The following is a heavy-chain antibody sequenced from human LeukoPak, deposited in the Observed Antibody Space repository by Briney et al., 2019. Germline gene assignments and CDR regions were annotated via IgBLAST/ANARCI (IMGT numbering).Heavy chain of an antibody. J-gene: IGHJ4*02. Sequence: GGSLRLSCAASGFTVSNYYMSWVRQAPGKGLEWVSVFYNRGNTHHADSVKGRFSISRDNSKNTLYLQMNSLRAEDTAVYYCARTETYSGSYAYDYWGQGTLVTVSS. D-gene: IGHD1-26*01. CDR2: FYNRGNT. V-gene: IGHV3-66*01. CDR3: ARTETYSGSYAYDY. CDR1: GFTVSNYY.